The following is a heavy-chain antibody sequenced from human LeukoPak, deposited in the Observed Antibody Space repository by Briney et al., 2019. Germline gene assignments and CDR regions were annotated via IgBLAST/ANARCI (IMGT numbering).Heavy chain of an antibody. CDR2: ISSSGSTI. D-gene: IGHD6-13*01. J-gene: IGHJ4*02. CDR3: ATARLSSTPYYFDY. V-gene: IGHV3-11*01. Sequence: GGSLRLSCAASGFTFSDYYMSWIRQAPGKGLEWVSYISSSGSTIYYADSVKGRFTISRDNAKNSLYLQMNSLRAEDTAVYYCATARLSSTPYYFDYWGQGTLVTVSS. CDR1: GFTFSDYY.